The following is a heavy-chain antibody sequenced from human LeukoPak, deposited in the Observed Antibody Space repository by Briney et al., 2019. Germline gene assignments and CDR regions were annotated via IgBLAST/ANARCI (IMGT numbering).Heavy chain of an antibody. CDR3: ARLLAVADAFDI. V-gene: IGHV4-39*01. CDR2: IYYSGST. D-gene: IGHD6-19*01. CDR1: GGSISSSSYC. J-gene: IGHJ3*02. Sequence: SETLSLTCTVSGGSISSSSYCWGWIRQPPGKGLEWIGSIYYSGSTYYNPSLKSRVTISVDTSKNQFSLKLSSVTAADTAVYYCARLLAVADAFDIWGQGTMVTVSS.